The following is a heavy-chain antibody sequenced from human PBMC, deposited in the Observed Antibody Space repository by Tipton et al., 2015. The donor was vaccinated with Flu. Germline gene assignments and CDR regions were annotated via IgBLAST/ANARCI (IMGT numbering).Heavy chain of an antibody. J-gene: IGHJ4*02. CDR3: ARVLVAGTGPLFDY. D-gene: IGHD6-19*01. Sequence: TLSLTCAVSGNSISSSYYWGWIRQPPGKGLEWIGSIYHSGSTYYNSSLESRVTISVDTSKNQFSLKLSSVTAADTAVYYCARVLVAGTGPLFDYWGQGTLVTVSS. CDR1: GNSISSSYY. CDR2: IYHSGST. V-gene: IGHV4-38-2*01.